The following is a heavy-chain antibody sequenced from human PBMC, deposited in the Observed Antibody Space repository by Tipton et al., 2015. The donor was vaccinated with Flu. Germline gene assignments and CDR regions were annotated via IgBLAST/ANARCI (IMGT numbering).Heavy chain of an antibody. D-gene: IGHD6-13*01. CDR3: ARSHYSIIDY. V-gene: IGHV4-59*01. Sequence: LRLSCTVSGGSISSYYWSWIRQPPGKGLEWIGYIYYSGSTNYNPSLKSRVAISVDTSKNQFSLKLSSVTAADTAVYYCARSHYSIIDYWGQGTLVTVSS. CDR1: GGSISSYY. CDR2: IYYSGST. J-gene: IGHJ4*02.